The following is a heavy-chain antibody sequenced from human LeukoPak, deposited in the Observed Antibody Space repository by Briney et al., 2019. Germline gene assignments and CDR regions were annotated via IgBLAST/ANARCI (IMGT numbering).Heavy chain of an antibody. V-gene: IGHV3-48*02. Sequence: GGSLRLSCAASGFTFSVYSMNWVRQPPGMGLEWVSYITSNSATIQYADSVKGRFTISRDNAKNSLSPQMNSLRDEDTAVYYCARSVGGHFDYWGQGMLVTVSS. CDR1: GFTFSVYS. D-gene: IGHD3-16*01. CDR2: ITSNSATI. J-gene: IGHJ4*02. CDR3: ARSVGGHFDY.